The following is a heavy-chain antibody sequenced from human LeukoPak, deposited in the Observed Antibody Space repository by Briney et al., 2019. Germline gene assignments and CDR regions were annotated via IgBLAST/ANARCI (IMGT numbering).Heavy chain of an antibody. V-gene: IGHV4-59*08. CDR2: TYYSGTT. CDR1: GGSISTYY. J-gene: IGHJ4*02. Sequence: PSETLSLTCTVSGGSISTYYWNWIRQPPGKGLEWIGYTYYSGTTNYNPSLKSRVTISVDTSKNQFSLKLTSVTAADTAVYYCARGYSSTWFKTWDFWGQGTLVTVSS. D-gene: IGHD6-13*01. CDR3: ARGYSSTWFKTWDF.